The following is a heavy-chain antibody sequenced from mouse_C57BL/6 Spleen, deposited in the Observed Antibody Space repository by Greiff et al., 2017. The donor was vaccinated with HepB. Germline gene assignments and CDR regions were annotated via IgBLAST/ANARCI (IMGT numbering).Heavy chain of an antibody. CDR2: IDPETGGT. Sequence: VQLQQSGAELVRPGASVTLSCKASGYTFTDYEMHWVKQTPVHGLEWIGAIDPETGGTAYNQKFKGKAILTADKSSSTAYMELRSLTSEDSAVYYCTRPYDMAYWGQGTLVTVSA. J-gene: IGHJ3*01. CDR1: GYTFTDYE. V-gene: IGHV1-15*01. CDR3: TRPYDMAY. D-gene: IGHD2-12*01.